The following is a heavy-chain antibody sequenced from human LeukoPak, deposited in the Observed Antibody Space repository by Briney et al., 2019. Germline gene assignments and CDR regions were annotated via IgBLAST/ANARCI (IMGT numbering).Heavy chain of an antibody. Sequence: SQTLSLTCTVSGGSISSGSYYWSWIRQPAGKGLEWIGRIYTSGSTNYNLSLKSRVTISVDTSKNQFSLKLSSVTAADTAVYYCAREPPSERCSYGYHDAFDIWGQGTMVTVSS. D-gene: IGHD5-18*01. CDR2: IYTSGST. CDR3: AREPPSERCSYGYHDAFDI. J-gene: IGHJ3*02. V-gene: IGHV4-61*02. CDR1: GGSISSGSYY.